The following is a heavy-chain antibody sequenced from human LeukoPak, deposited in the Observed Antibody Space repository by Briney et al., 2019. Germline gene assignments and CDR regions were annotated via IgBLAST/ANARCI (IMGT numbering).Heavy chain of an antibody. CDR2: IYYSGST. D-gene: IGHD3-10*01. CDR1: GGSISSYC. CDR3: ARDLREYGPNWFDP. V-gene: IGHV4-59*01. J-gene: IGHJ5*02. Sequence: SETLSLTCTVSGGSISSYCWSWIRQPPGKGLEWIGYIYYSGSTNYNPSLKSRVTISVDTSKNQFSLKLSSVTAADTAVYYCARDLREYGPNWFDPWGQGTLVTVSS.